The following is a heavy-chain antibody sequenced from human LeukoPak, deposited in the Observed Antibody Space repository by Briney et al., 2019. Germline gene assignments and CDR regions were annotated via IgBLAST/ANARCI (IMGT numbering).Heavy chain of an antibody. CDR2: IGTAGDT. J-gene: IGHJ4*02. D-gene: IGHD4-17*01. CDR1: GFTFSSYD. CDR3: ARGDYGDYYSDY. Sequence: GGSLRLSCAASGFTFSSYDMHWVRQPTGRGLEWVSAIGTAGDTHFPGSVKGRFTISRDNAKHSLYLQINSLRADDTAVYYCARGDYGDYYSDYWGQGTLVTVSS. V-gene: IGHV3-13*01.